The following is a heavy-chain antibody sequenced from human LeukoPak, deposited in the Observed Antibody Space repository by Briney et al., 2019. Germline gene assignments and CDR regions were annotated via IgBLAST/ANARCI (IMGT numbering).Heavy chain of an antibody. CDR2: IKQDGSEK. CDR3: ARVRARSYCSSTSCYGY. V-gene: IGHV3-7*01. D-gene: IGHD2-2*01. CDR1: GFTFSSYW. J-gene: IGHJ4*02. Sequence: GGSLRLSCAASGFTFSSYWMNWVRQAPGKGLEWVANIKQDGSEKYYVDSVKGRFTISRDNAKNSLYLQMNSLRAEDTAVYYCARVRARSYCSSTSCYGYWGQGTLVTVSS.